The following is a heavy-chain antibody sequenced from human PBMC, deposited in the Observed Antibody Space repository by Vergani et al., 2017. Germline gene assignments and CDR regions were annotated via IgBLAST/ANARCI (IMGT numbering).Heavy chain of an antibody. V-gene: IGHV3-7*01. CDR2: IKQDGSEK. CDR3: ARDARTYYYGSGLDY. J-gene: IGHJ4*02. D-gene: IGHD3-10*01. Sequence: EVQLVESGGGLVQPGGSLRLSCAASGFTFSSYWMSWVRQAPGKGLEWVANIKQDGSEKYYVDSVKGRFTIARDNAKNSLYLQMNSLRAEDTAVYYCARDARTYYYGSGLDYWGQGTLVTVSS. CDR1: GFTFSSYW.